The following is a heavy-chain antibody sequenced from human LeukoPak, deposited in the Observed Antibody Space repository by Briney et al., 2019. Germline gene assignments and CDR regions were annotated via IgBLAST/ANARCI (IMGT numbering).Heavy chain of an antibody. CDR2: IYSSGST. Sequence: PSETLSLTCNVSGGSMSSYYWSWIRQPPGKGLEWIGYIYSSGSTNYNPSLKSRVTISVDTSKNQFSLKLSSVTAADTAVYYCARDRGSSSWYSFRNYYYYYMDVWGKGTTVTVSS. J-gene: IGHJ6*03. D-gene: IGHD6-13*01. CDR3: ARDRGSSSWYSFRNYYYYYMDV. V-gene: IGHV4-59*12. CDR1: GGSMSSYY.